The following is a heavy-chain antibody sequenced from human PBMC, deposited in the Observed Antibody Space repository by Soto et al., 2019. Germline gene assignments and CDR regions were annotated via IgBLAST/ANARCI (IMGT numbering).Heavy chain of an antibody. CDR1: GLSFNDSA. V-gene: IGHV3-73*02. Sequence: EVQLVESWGGLVQPGGALKISCAVSGLSFNDSAIHWVRQASGKGLGWVGGMRSKVNTYATTYAASVKGRFIISRDDSKNTAYLQMNSLKVEDTAVYFCSRKLDCAANRPSPFYGMDVWGHGTSVTVSS. CDR3: SRKLDCAANRPSPFYGMDV. CDR2: MRSKVNTYAT. J-gene: IGHJ6*02. D-gene: IGHD2-21*01.